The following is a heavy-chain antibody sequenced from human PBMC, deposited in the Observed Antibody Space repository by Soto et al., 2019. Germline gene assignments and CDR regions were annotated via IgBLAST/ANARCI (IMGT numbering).Heavy chain of an antibody. CDR3: AKDMGPSPRPPDSLDV. D-gene: IGHD3-10*01. V-gene: IGHV3-30*18. CDR2: ISHDGNKK. CDR1: GFTFRSFG. Sequence: QMQLAESGGNVVQPGRSLRLSCVASGFTFRSFGMHWVRQAPGKGLEWVATISHDGNKKYYGDSVKGRFTVSRDNSRNTIYLEMNSVRADDTAVYYCAKDMGPSPRPPDSLDVWGQGTMVTVSS. J-gene: IGHJ3*01.